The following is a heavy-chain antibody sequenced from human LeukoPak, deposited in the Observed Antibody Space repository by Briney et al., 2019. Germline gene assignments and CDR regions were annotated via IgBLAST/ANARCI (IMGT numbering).Heavy chain of an antibody. J-gene: IGHJ5*02. Sequence: KPSETLSLTCTVSGGSISSGSSYWGWIRQPAGKGLEWIGRIHTSGSTHYSPSLKSRVTISVDTSKNQFSLKLSSVTAADTAVYYCARALVPRWFDPWGQGTLVTVSS. CDR1: GGSISSGSSY. D-gene: IGHD6-6*01. CDR3: ARALVPRWFDP. CDR2: IHTSGST. V-gene: IGHV4-61*02.